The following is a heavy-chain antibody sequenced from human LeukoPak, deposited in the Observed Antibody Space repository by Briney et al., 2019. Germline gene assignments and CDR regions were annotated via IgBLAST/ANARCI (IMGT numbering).Heavy chain of an antibody. D-gene: IGHD5-24*01. Sequence: ASVKVSCKASGYTFTNHAMNWVRQAPGQGLEWMGWINTNTGNPTYAQGFTGRFVFSLDTSVSTAYLQISSLKAEDAAVYYCARVARGGWHDAFDIWGQGTMVTVSS. CDR1: GYTFTNHA. J-gene: IGHJ3*02. CDR2: INTNTGNP. V-gene: IGHV7-4-1*02. CDR3: ARVARGGWHDAFDI.